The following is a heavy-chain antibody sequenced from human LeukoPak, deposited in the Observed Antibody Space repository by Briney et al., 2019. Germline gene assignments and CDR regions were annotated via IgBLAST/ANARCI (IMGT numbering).Heavy chain of an antibody. J-gene: IGHJ4*02. CDR1: GGSISSYY. D-gene: IGHD3-16*01. CDR3: ARGQYDYVWGSYSIGYFDY. CDR2: IYYSGST. Sequence: SETLSLTCTVSGGSISSYYWSWIRQPPGRGLEWIGYIYYSGSTNYNPSLKSRVTISVDTSKNQFSLKLSSVTAADTAVYYCARGQYDYVWGSYSIGYFDYWGQGTLVTVSS. V-gene: IGHV4-59*01.